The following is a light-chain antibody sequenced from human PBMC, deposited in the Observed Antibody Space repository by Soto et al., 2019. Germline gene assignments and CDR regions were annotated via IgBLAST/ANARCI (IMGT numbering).Light chain of an antibody. J-gene: IGKJ2*01. Sequence: DIVMTQSPDSLAVSLGERATINCKSSQNVLYKSNNENYLAWYQQKPGQPPKLLIYWASTRKPGVPDRFSGSGSGSDFTLTISSLQAEDGAGYYCQQYYNTPPDTVGQGTKLEI. CDR1: QNVLYKSNNENY. CDR2: WAS. CDR3: QQYYNTPPDT. V-gene: IGKV4-1*01.